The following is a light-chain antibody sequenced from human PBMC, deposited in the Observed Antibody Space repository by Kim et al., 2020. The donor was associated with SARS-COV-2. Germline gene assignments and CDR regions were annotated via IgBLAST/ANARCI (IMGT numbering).Light chain of an antibody. CDR3: SSYAGSSTYV. Sequence: QSALTQPASVSGSPGQSITISCTGTSSDVGSYNLVSWYQQHPGKAPKLMIYEVSKRPSGVSNRFSGSKSGNTASLTISGLQAEDEADYYCSSYAGSSTYVFGTGTKSPS. CDR2: EVS. J-gene: IGLJ1*01. CDR1: SSDVGSYNL. V-gene: IGLV2-23*02.